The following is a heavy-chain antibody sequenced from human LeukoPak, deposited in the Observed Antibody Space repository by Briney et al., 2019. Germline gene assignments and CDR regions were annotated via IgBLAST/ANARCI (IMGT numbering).Heavy chain of an antibody. CDR2: ISTSSSYK. D-gene: IGHD3-9*01. J-gene: IGHJ4*02. V-gene: IGHV3-21*01. CDR3: ARDCETHCYFDAPDY. Sequence: GFLRLSCAASGFTFGSYSMNWVRQAPGKGLVWVSSISTSSSYKYYADSIKGRFTISRDNAKDSLYLEMNSLRVEDTAVYYCARDCETHCYFDAPDYWGQGTLVTVSS. CDR1: GFTFGSYS.